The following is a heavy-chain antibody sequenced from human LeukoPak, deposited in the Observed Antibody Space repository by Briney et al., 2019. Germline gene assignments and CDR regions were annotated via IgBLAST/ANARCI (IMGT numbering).Heavy chain of an antibody. J-gene: IGHJ4*02. V-gene: IGHV4-4*07. CDR2: IYTSGST. CDR1: GGSISSNY. CDR3: ARQVVVAANIYYFDY. D-gene: IGHD2-15*01. Sequence: SETLSLTCTVSGGSISSNYWSWIRQPAGKGLEWIGRIYTSGSTNYNPSPKSRVTMSVDTSKNQFSLKLSSVTAADTAVYYCARQVVVAANIYYFDYWGQGTLVTVSS.